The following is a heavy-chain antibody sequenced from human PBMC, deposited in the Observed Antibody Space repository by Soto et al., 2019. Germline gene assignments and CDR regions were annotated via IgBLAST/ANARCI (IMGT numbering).Heavy chain of an antibody. J-gene: IGHJ6*02. CDR3: ARTESGYRYGFADV. V-gene: IGHV5-51*01. Sequence: GESLKISCRGSGYTFSNYWIGWVRQMPGKGLEWVGIVFPGDSDTRYSPSFEGHVTISADNSISTAYLQWSSLKASDTVMYYCARTESGYRYGFADVWGQGTTVTVSS. CDR1: GYTFSNYW. D-gene: IGHD5-18*01. CDR2: VFPGDSDT.